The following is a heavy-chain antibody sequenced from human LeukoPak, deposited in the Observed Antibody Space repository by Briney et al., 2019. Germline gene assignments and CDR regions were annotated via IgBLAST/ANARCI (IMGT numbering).Heavy chain of an antibody. J-gene: IGHJ6*03. Sequence: PGGSLRLSCAASGFTFSSYGMHWVRQAPGKGLEWVAFIRYDGSNKYYADSVKGRFTISRDNSKNTLYLQMNSLRAEDTAVYYCAKVDTAMVSYYYYMDVWGKGTTVTISS. CDR1: GFTFSSYG. CDR2: IRYDGSNK. CDR3: AKVDTAMVSYYYYMDV. V-gene: IGHV3-30*02. D-gene: IGHD5-18*01.